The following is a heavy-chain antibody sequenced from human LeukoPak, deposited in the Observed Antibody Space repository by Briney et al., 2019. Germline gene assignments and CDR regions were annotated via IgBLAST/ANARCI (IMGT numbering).Heavy chain of an antibody. CDR2: ISSSSSYI. D-gene: IGHD3-16*01. CDR1: GFAFSSYA. Sequence: GGSLRLSCAASGFAFSSYAMTWVRQAPGKGLEWVSSISSSSSYIYYADSVKGRFTISRDNAKNSLYLQMNSLRAEDTAVYYCARKGGYFDYWGQGTLVTVSS. J-gene: IGHJ4*02. V-gene: IGHV3-21*01. CDR3: ARKGGYFDY.